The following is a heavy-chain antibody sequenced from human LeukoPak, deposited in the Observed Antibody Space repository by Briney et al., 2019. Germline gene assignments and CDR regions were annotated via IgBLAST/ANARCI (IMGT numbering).Heavy chain of an antibody. V-gene: IGHV3-23*01. CDR3: AKDRAYNWNVCCWFDP. CDR1: GFTFSSYA. D-gene: IGHD1-1*01. Sequence: GGSLRLSCAASGFTFSSYAMSWVRQAPGKGLEWVSAISGSGGSTFYTDSVKGRFTISRDNSKNTLYLQMNSLRAEDTAVYYCAKDRAYNWNVCCWFDPWGQGTLVTVSS. J-gene: IGHJ5*02. CDR2: ISGSGGST.